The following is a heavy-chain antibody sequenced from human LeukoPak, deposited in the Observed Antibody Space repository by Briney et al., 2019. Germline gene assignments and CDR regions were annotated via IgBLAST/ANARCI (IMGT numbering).Heavy chain of an antibody. CDR1: GGPFSGYY. V-gene: IGHV4-34*01. CDR3: ARGWNRGFDY. CDR2: INHSGST. J-gene: IGHJ4*02. Sequence: SETLSLTCAVYGGPFSGYYWRWIRQPPGKALEWIGEINHSGSTNYNPPLKSRVTISVDTSKNQLSLKLSSVTAAGTAVYYCARGWNRGFDYWGQGTLVTVSS. D-gene: IGHD1-1*01.